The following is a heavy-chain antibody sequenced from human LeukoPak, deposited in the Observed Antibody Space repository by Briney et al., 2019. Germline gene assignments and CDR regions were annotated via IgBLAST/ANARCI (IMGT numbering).Heavy chain of an antibody. Sequence: GGSLRLSCAASGFTFSSYGMRWVRQAPGKGLEWVAVIWCDGSNKYYADSVKGRFTISRDNSKNTLYLQMNSLRAEDTAVYYCARVSFSGSHLDYWGQGTLVTVSS. J-gene: IGHJ4*02. CDR3: ARVSFSGSHLDY. D-gene: IGHD3-10*01. CDR2: IWCDGSNK. V-gene: IGHV3-33*01. CDR1: GFTFSSYG.